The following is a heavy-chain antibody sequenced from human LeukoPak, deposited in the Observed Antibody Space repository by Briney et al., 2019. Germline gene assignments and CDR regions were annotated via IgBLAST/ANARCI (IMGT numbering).Heavy chain of an antibody. CDR1: GFTFSSYA. V-gene: IGHV3-23*01. J-gene: IGHJ5*02. Sequence: GGSLRLSCAASGFTFSSYAMSWVRQAPGKGLEWVSTISGSGDSTYYADSVKGRFTISRDNSKNTLHLQMNSLRAEDTAVYYCAKDPFTSSSWYHHWFDPWGQGTLVTVSS. D-gene: IGHD6-13*01. CDR2: ISGSGDST. CDR3: AKDPFTSSSWYHHWFDP.